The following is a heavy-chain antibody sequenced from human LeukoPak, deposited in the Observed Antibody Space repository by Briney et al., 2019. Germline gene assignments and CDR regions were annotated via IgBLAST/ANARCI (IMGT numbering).Heavy chain of an antibody. CDR3: ARDLGIAAVFDY. J-gene: IGHJ4*02. D-gene: IGHD6-13*01. CDR1: GFTVSSYS. Sequence: PGGSLRLSCAASGFTVSSYSMNWVSQAPGKGLEWASYISSSSSGIYYADSVKGRFTISRDNAKNSLYLQMNSLRAEDTAVYYCARDLGIAAVFDYWGQGTLVTVSS. V-gene: IGHV3-48*01. CDR2: ISSSSSGI.